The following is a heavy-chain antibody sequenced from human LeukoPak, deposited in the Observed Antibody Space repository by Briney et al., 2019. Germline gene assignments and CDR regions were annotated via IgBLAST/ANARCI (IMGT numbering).Heavy chain of an antibody. V-gene: IGHV1-18*01. D-gene: IGHD2-15*01. Sequence: GASVKVSCKASGYTFTSYGISWVRQAPGQGLELMGWTSAYNGNTNYAQKLQGRVTMTTDTSTSTAYMELRSLRSDDTAVYYCARARGYCSGGSCYADYWGQGTLVTVSS. CDR3: ARARGYCSGGSCYADY. CDR2: TSAYNGNT. CDR1: GYTFTSYG. J-gene: IGHJ4*02.